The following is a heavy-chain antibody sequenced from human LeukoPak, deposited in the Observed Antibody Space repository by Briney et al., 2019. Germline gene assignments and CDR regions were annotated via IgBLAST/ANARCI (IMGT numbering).Heavy chain of an antibody. Sequence: SETLSLTCTVSGGSIGGNYWSWIRQPPGQGLEWIAYIHSSGYTNYNPSLKSRVTISVDTSKNQFFLNVISVTAADTAVYYCAKRLGPTSGSYDWFYPWGQGTLVTVSS. CDR3: AKRLGPTSGSYDWFYP. V-gene: IGHV4-4*09. CDR1: GGSIGGNY. J-gene: IGHJ5*02. CDR2: IHSSGYT. D-gene: IGHD1-26*01.